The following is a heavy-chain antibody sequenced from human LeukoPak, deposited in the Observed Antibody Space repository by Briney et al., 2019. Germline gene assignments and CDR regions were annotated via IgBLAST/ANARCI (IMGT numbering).Heavy chain of an antibody. CDR3: ARHDVHGADYFDY. D-gene: IGHD4-17*01. CDR2: IYYSGST. V-gene: IGHV4-59*08. CDR1: GGSISSYY. Sequence: PSETLSLTCTVSGGSISSYYWSWIRQPPGKGLEWIGYIYYSGSTNYNPSLKSRVTISVDTSKNQFSLKLSSVTAADTAVYYCARHDVHGADYFDYWGQGTLVTVSS. J-gene: IGHJ4*02.